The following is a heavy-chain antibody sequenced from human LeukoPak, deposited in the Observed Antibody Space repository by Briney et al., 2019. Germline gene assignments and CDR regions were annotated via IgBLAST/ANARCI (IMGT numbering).Heavy chain of an antibody. CDR3: ARTWIQLWFPDY. J-gene: IGHJ4*02. CDR1: GFTFSSYA. CDR2: ISYDGSNK. D-gene: IGHD5-18*01. V-gene: IGHV3-30*04. Sequence: PGRSLRLSCAASGFTFSSYAMHWVRQAPGKGLEWVAVISYDGSNKYYADSVKGRFTISRDNSKNTLYLQMNSLRAEDTAVYYCARTWIQLWFPDYWGQGTLVTVSS.